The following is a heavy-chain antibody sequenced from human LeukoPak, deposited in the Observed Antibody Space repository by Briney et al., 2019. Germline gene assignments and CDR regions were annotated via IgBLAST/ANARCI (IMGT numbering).Heavy chain of an antibody. CDR1: GFSVSSNY. CDR3: ARDAPPIVATPIDH. J-gene: IGHJ4*02. V-gene: IGHV3-66*01. CDR2: IYSGGST. D-gene: IGHD5-12*01. Sequence: GGSLRRSCAASGFSVSSNYMSWVRQAPGKGLEWVSVIYSGGSTYYADSVKGRFTISRDNSKNTVYLQMNSLRAEDTAVYYCARDAPPIVATPIDHWGQGTLVTVSS.